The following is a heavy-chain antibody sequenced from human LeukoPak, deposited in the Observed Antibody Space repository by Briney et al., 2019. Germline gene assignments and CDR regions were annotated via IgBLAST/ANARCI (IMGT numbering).Heavy chain of an antibody. V-gene: IGHV3-23*01. CDR2: ISGSGGST. J-gene: IGHJ4*02. CDR3: AKLYYDILTGYLDY. CDR1: GFTVSSNS. Sequence: GGSLRLSCTVSGFTVSSNSMSWVRQAPGKGLEWVSAISGSGGSTYYADSVKGRFTISRDNSKNTLYLQMNSLRAEDTAVYYCAKLYYDILTGYLDYWGQGTLVTVSS. D-gene: IGHD3-9*01.